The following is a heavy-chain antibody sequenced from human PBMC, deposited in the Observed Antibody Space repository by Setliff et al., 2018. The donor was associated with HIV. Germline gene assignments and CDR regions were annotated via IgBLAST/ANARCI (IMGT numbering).Heavy chain of an antibody. Sequence: ASVKVSCKASGYTFSNYGISWVRQAPGQGLEWMGWISPYNGNTNYVQKLQGRVTITTDTSTSTAYMELRSLRSDDTALYYCARGGNPLLNDAFDIWGQGTTVTVSS. D-gene: IGHD1-1*01. J-gene: IGHJ3*02. CDR1: GYTFSNYG. V-gene: IGHV1-18*01. CDR3: ARGGNPLLNDAFDI. CDR2: ISPYNGNT.